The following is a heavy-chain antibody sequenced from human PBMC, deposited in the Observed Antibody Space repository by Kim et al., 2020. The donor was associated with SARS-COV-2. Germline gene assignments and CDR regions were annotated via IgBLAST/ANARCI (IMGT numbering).Heavy chain of an antibody. CDR1: GFTFSSYG. V-gene: IGHV3-30*18. CDR2: ISYDGSNK. D-gene: IGHD5-18*01. J-gene: IGHJ4*02. CDR3: AKPVRIQLWLAPIIDY. Sequence: GGSLRLSCAASGFTFSSYGMHWVRQAPGKGLEWVAVISYDGSNKYYADSVKGRFTISRDNSKNTLYLQMNSLRAEDTAVYYCAKPVRIQLWLAPIIDYWGQGTLVTVSS.